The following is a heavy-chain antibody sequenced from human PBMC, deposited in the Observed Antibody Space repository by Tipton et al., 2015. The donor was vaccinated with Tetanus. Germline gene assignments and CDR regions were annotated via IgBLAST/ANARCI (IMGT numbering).Heavy chain of an antibody. CDR2: MNPDSGRT. V-gene: IGHV1-8*01. CDR1: GYTFIRYD. CDR3: ARGPTVTTAHYYYDMDV. Sequence: QLVQSGAEVKKPGASVKVSCKTSGYTFIRYDINWVRQATGQGLESIGWMNPDSGRTGYAQKFQGRVTMTRDTSTSTVYMELSSLRSEDTAVYYCARGPTVTTAHYYYDMDVWGQGTTVTVSS. J-gene: IGHJ6*02. D-gene: IGHD4-11*01.